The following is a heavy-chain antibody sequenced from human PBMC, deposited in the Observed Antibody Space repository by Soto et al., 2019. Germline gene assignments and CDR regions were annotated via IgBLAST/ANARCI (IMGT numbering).Heavy chain of an antibody. CDR2: INPNGGST. D-gene: IGHD6-6*01. CDR1: GYTFINYY. CDR3: VRATAARQRDYSYHYYLHI. V-gene: IGHV1-46*03. Sequence: ASVKVYCKASGYTFINYYIHWVRQAPGQGLEWMGVINPNGGSTVYAQKFQGRVTLTRDTSTSTVYVELSSLRSDDTAVYFCVRATAARQRDYSYHYYLHIWGKGTTVTVSS. J-gene: IGHJ6*03.